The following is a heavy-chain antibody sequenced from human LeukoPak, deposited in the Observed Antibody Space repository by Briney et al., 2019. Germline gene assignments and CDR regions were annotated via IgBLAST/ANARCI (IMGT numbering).Heavy chain of an antibody. CDR1: GYTFTSYG. V-gene: IGHV1-18*01. J-gene: IGHJ4*02. Sequence: ASVKVSCKASGYTFTSYGISWVRQAPGQGLEWMGWISAYNGNTNYAQKLQGRVTMTTGTSTSTAYMELRSLRSDDTAVYYCARERSYDYVWGSYRLWDYWGQGTLVTVSS. CDR3: ARERSYDYVWGSYRLWDY. D-gene: IGHD3-16*02. CDR2: ISAYNGNT.